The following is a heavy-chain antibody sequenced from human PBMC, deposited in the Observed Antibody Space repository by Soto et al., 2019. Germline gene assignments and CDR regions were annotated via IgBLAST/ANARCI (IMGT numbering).Heavy chain of an antibody. CDR2: INSDGSST. CDR1: GFTFSSYW. Sequence: GGSLRLSCAASGFTFSSYWMHWVRQAPGKGLGWVSRINSDGSSTSYADSVKGPFTISRDNAKNTLYLQMNSLSVAVTAVYYCAPSRTWFDPWGQGTLVTVSS. V-gene: IGHV3-74*01. J-gene: IGHJ5*02. CDR3: APSRTWFDP.